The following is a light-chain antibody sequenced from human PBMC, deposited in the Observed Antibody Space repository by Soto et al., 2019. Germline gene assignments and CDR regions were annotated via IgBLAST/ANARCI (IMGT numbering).Light chain of an antibody. CDR3: QQYGSSPPMYT. CDR2: GAS. CDR1: QSVSSSY. Sequence: EIVLTQSPRTLSLSPGERATLSSRASQSVSSSYLAWYQQKPGQAPRLLIYGASSRATGIPDRFSGSGSGTDFTLTISRLEPEDFAVYYCQQYGSSPPMYTFGQGTKLEIK. J-gene: IGKJ2*01. V-gene: IGKV3-20*01.